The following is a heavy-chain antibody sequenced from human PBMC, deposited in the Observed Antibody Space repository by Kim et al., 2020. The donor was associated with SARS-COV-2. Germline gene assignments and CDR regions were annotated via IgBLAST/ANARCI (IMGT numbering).Heavy chain of an antibody. CDR3: ARVGVYDSSGYYYGPIDY. CDR1: GYSISSGYY. J-gene: IGHJ4*02. V-gene: IGHV4-38-2*02. D-gene: IGHD3-22*01. CDR2: IYHSGST. Sequence: SETLSLTCTVSGYSISSGYYWGWIRQPPGKGLEWIGSIYHSGSTYYNPSLKSRVTISVDTSKNQFALKLSSVTAADTAVYYCARVGVYDSSGYYYGPIDYWGQGTLVTVSS.